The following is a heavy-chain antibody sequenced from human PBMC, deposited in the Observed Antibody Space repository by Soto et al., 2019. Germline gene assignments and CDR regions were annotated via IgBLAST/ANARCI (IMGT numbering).Heavy chain of an antibody. CDR2: ISYDGSNK. J-gene: IGHJ4*02. CDR1: GFTFSSYA. D-gene: IGHD3-3*01. CDR3: ARDRDYDFWSGYPDY. Sequence: QVQLVESGGGVVQPGRSLRLSCAASGFTFSSYAMHWVRQAPGKGLEWVAVISYDGSNKYYADSVKGRFTIPRDNSKNTLYLQMNSLRAEDTAVYYCARDRDYDFWSGYPDYWGQGTLVTVSS. V-gene: IGHV3-30-3*01.